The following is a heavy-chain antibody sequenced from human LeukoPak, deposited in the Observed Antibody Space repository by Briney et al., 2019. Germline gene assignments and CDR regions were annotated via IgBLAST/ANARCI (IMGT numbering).Heavy chain of an antibody. CDR2: MNPNSGNT. V-gene: IGHV1-8*01. CDR1: GYTFTSYD. CDR3: ARLRYCTNGVCPKRSHYYYYGMDV. Sequence: ASVKVSCKASGYTFTSYDINWVRQATGQGLEWMGWMNPNSGNTGYAQKFQGRVTMTRDKSISTAYMELSRLRSDDTAVYYCARLRYCTNGVCPKRSHYYYYGMDVWGQGTTVTVSS. J-gene: IGHJ6*02. D-gene: IGHD2-8*01.